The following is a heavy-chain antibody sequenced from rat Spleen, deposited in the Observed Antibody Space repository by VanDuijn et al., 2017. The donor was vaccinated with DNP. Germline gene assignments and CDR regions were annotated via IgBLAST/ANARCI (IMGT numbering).Heavy chain of an antibody. V-gene: IGHV5-19*01. D-gene: IGHD4-3*01. CDR2: MSPTTRSS. CDR3: AKDPRDFDY. Sequence: EVQLVESGGGLVQPGRSLKLSCAASGFTLSNYGMHWIRQAPTKGLEWVACMSPTTRSSYYRDSVRGRFTVSRDDSTSTLYLQMDSLRSEDTATYYCAKDPRDFDYWGQGVMVTVSS. J-gene: IGHJ2*01. CDR1: GFTLSNYG.